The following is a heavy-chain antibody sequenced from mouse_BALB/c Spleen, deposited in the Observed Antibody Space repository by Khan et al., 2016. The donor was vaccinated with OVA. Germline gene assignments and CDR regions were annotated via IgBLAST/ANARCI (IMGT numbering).Heavy chain of an antibody. CDR3: ARDGAYYRNDGWFAY. Sequence: QVQLQQSGAELARPGASVKMSCKASGYTFTSYTIHWIKQRPGQGLEWIGYINPSSGYTNYNQKFKDKATLTAYKSSTTAYMQLSSLTSDDSAVYYCARDGAYYRNDGWFAYWGQGTLVTVSA. D-gene: IGHD2-14*01. CDR2: INPSSGYT. V-gene: IGHV1-4*01. J-gene: IGHJ3*01. CDR1: GYTFTSYT.